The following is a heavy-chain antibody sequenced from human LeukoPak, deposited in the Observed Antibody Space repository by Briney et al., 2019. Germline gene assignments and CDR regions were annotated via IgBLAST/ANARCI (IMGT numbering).Heavy chain of an antibody. V-gene: IGHV3-30*02. Sequence: GGSLRLSCAASGFTFSSYGMHWVRQAPGKGLEWVAFXXYDXSNKYYAXXXXXXFTISRDNSKNTLYLQMNSLRAEDTAVYYCXXXXXXXXXXXXXXFDYWGQGTLXXXSS. J-gene: IGHJ4*02. CDR1: GFTFSSYG. CDR3: XXXXXXXXXXXXXXFDY. CDR2: XXYDXSNK.